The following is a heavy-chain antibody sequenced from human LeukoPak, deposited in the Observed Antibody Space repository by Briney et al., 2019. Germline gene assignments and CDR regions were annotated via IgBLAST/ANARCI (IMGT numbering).Heavy chain of an antibody. CDR1: GDSISDDSVTKNNW. J-gene: IGHJ3*02. D-gene: IGHD2-15*01. V-gene: IGHV4-4*02. CDR2: VSLDGIT. Sequence: SETLSLTCVFSGDSISDDSVTKNNWLNWVRQAPGKGLEWIGDVSLDGITNYNPSLLGRVTISLDKSAKQVSLRLTSVTAADTAIYYCARGQWLYRVGPFDIWGQGTLATVSS. CDR3: ARGQWLYRVGPFDI.